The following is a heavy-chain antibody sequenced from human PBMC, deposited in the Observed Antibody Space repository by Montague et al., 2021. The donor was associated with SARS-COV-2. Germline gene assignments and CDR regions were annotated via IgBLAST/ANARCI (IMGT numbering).Heavy chain of an antibody. V-gene: IGHV4-31*03. D-gene: IGHD3-9*01. Sequence: TLSLTCTVSGGSISSGGYYWSWIRQHPGKGLEWIGYIYYSGSTYYXPSLKSRVTISVDTSKNQFSLKLSSVTAADTAVYYCARVKTPRYYDILTGYSKYYGMGVWGQGTTVTVSS. CDR1: GGSISSGGYY. J-gene: IGHJ6*02. CDR2: IYYSGST. CDR3: ARVKTPRYYDILTGYSKYYGMGV.